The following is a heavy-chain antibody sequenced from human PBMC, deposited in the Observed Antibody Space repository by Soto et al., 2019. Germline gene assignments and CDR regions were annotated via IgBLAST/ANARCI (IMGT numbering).Heavy chain of an antibody. D-gene: IGHD1-1*01. J-gene: IGHJ6*02. V-gene: IGHV3-7*01. CDR3: AREGGGTTTDYYYGMDV. CDR1: GFTFSSYW. Sequence: GGSLRLSCAASGFTFSSYWMSWVRQAPGKGLEWVANIKQDGSEKYYVDTVKGRFTITRDNAKNSLYLQMNSLRAEDTAVYYCAREGGGTTTDYYYGMDVWGQGTTVTVSS. CDR2: IKQDGSEK.